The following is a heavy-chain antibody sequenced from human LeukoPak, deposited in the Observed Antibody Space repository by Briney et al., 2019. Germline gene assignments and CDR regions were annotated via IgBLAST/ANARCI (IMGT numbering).Heavy chain of an antibody. CDR3: ARASKTTWGYAFDI. CDR2: IYYSGST. D-gene: IGHD1-7*01. Sequence: PSETLSLTCTVSGGSISSYYWSWIRQPPGKGLEWIGYIYYSGSTNYNPSLKSRVTISVDTSKNQFSLKLSSVTAADTAVYYCARASKTTWGYAFDIWGQGTMVTVSS. J-gene: IGHJ3*02. V-gene: IGHV4-59*01. CDR1: GGSISSYY.